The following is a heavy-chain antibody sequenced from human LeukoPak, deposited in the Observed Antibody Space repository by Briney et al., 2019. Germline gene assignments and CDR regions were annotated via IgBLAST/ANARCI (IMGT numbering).Heavy chain of an antibody. V-gene: IGHV1-2*02. CDR2: IKPNSGGT. CDR3: ARGVYYYDSSGYYRY. Sequence: ASVKDSCKASGYTFTGYYMHWVRQAPGQGLEWMGWIKPNSGGTNYAQKFQGRVTMTRDTSISTAYMELSRLRSDDTAVYYCARGVYYYDSSGYYRYWGQGTLVTVSS. CDR1: GYTFTGYY. J-gene: IGHJ4*02. D-gene: IGHD3-22*01.